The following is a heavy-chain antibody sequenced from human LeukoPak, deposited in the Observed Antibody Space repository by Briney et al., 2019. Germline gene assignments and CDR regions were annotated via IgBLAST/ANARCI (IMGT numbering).Heavy chain of an antibody. D-gene: IGHD5-18*01. J-gene: IGHJ4*02. CDR3: ARDRRRGYSYGTNFDY. CDR2: ISYDGSNK. V-gene: IGHV3-30-3*01. CDR1: GFTFSSYA. Sequence: GGSLRVSCAASGFTFSSYAMHWVRQAPGKGLEWVAVISYDGSNKYYADSVKGRFTISRDNSKNTLYLQMNSLRAEDTAVYYCARDRRRGYSYGTNFDYWGQGTLVTVSS.